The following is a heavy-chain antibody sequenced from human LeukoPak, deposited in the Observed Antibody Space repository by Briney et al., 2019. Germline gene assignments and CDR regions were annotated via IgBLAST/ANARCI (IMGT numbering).Heavy chain of an antibody. CDR3: AKAGYSYGFYYYYMDV. CDR1: GFTFSDCA. Sequence: PGGSLRLSCAASGFTFSDCAVSWVRQAPGKGLVWVSGISGSGRSTYYADSVKGRFTISRDNSKNTLYLQMNSLRAEDTAVYYCAKAGYSYGFYYYYMDVWGKGTTVTVSS. CDR2: ISGSGRST. J-gene: IGHJ6*03. D-gene: IGHD5-18*01. V-gene: IGHV3-23*01.